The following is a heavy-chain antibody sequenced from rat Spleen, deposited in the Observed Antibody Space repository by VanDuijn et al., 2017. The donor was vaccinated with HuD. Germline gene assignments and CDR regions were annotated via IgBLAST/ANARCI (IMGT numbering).Heavy chain of an antibody. V-gene: IGHV5-7*01. Sequence: EVQLVESGGGLVQPGRSLKLSCAASGFTFSDYNMAWVRQAPKKGLECVATISYDGSSTYYRDSVKGRFTISRDNAKSTLYLQMDSLRSEDTATYYCARHNSGYGVMDAWGQGASVTVSS. CDR3: ARHNSGYGVMDA. CDR1: GFTFSDYN. CDR2: ISYDGSST. D-gene: IGHD4-3*01. J-gene: IGHJ4*01.